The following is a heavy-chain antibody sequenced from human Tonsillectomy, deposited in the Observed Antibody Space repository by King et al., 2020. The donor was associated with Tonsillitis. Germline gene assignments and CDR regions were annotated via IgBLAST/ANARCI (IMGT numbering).Heavy chain of an antibody. CDR3: ASVPDTRSWRTGLNGFDP. Sequence: EVQLVESGGGLVKPGGSLRLSCAASGFTLSIYTMTWIRQSPGKGLEWVSSITSSSSYIYYADSVKGRFTISRDNAKNTVYLEMNTLRVEDTALYYCASVPDTRSWRTGLNGFDPWGQGTLVTVSA. D-gene: IGHD2-2*01. CDR1: GFTLSIYT. V-gene: IGHV3-21*01. CDR2: ITSSSSYI. J-gene: IGHJ5*02.